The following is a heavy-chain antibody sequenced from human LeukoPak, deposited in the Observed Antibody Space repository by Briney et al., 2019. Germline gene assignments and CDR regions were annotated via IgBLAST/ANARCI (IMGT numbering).Heavy chain of an antibody. J-gene: IGHJ5*02. V-gene: IGHV4-34*01. CDR1: GGSFSGYY. CDR3: ARGDSSSWYVWFDP. D-gene: IGHD6-13*01. Sequence: SETLSLTCAVYGGSFSGYYWSWIRQPPGKGLEWIGEINHSGSTNYNPSLKSRVTIPVDTSKNQFSLKLSSVTAADTAVYYCARGDSSSWYVWFDPWGQGTLVTVSS. CDR2: INHSGST.